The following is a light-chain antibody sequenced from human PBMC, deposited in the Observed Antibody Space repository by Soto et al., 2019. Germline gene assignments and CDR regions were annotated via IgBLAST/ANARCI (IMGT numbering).Light chain of an antibody. J-gene: IGKJ2*01. CDR3: QQRSNWPT. CDR2: DAS. V-gene: IGKV3-11*01. Sequence: EIVLTQSPATLSLSPGERATLSCRASQSVSSYLAWYQQKPGQAPRLLIYDASNRATGIPARFSGSGSATDFTLTISSLAPDDLAAYYCQQRSNWPTFGQGTKLEIK. CDR1: QSVSSY.